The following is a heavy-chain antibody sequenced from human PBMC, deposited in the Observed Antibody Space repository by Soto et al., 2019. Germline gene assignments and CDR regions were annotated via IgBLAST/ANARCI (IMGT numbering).Heavy chain of an antibody. Sequence: ASVKVSCKASGYTFTSYYMHWVRQAPGQGLEWMGIINPSGGSTSYAQKFQGRVTMTRDTSTSTVYMELSSLRSEDTAVYYCERDLGYDSRHDYGMDVWGQGTTVTVSS. CDR2: INPSGGST. J-gene: IGHJ6*02. CDR1: GYTFTSYY. D-gene: IGHD3-22*01. CDR3: ERDLGYDSRHDYGMDV. V-gene: IGHV1-46*01.